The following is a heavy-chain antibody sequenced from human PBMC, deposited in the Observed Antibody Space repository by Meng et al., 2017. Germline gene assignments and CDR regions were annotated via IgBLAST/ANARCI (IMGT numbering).Heavy chain of an antibody. CDR2: IDWDDDI. Sequence: SGPTLVKPTQTLTLTCTFSGFSLTTTGTRVSWIRQPPGKALEWLARIDWDDDIFYSTSLKTRLTISKDTSKNQVVLTMTNMDPVDTATYYCARMESSSWYYYFDYWGQGTLVTVSS. D-gene: IGHD6-19*01. CDR1: GFSLTTTGTR. V-gene: IGHV2-70*04. J-gene: IGHJ4*02. CDR3: ARMESSSWYYYFDY.